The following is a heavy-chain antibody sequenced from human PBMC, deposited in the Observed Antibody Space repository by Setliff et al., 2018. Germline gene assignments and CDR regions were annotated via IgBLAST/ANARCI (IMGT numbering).Heavy chain of an antibody. Sequence: GGSLRLSCAASGFTFSSYSMNWVRQAPGKGLEWVTFIQYDGTKKNYADSVNGRFTVSRDNSRNTLYLQMNSLRAEDTAIYYCAKDRTGSYKYFFDQWGQGTQVTVSS. J-gene: IGHJ4*02. V-gene: IGHV3-30*02. CDR3: AKDRTGSYKYFFDQ. CDR2: IQYDGTKK. CDR1: GFTFSSYS. D-gene: IGHD1-1*01.